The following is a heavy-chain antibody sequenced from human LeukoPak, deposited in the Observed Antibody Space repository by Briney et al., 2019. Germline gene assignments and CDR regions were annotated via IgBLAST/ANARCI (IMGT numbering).Heavy chain of an antibody. CDR2: IYYSGST. V-gene: IGHV4-59*01. J-gene: IGHJ4*02. CDR3: ARNLYSFDY. CDR1: AGSISNYY. Sequence: PSETPSLTCTVSAGSISNYYWSWIRQPPGKGLEWIGYIYYSGSTNYNPSLKSRVTISVDTSKNQFSLKLSSVTAADTAVYYCARNLYSFDYWGQGTLVTVSS. D-gene: IGHD1-14*01.